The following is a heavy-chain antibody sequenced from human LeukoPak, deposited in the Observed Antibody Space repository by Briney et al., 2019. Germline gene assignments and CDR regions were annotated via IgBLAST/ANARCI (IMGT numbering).Heavy chain of an antibody. CDR3: ATVRPYYYHMDV. Sequence: GESLKISCKGSGYSFTSYWIGWVRQMPGRGLEWRGRIYPGDSDTRYSPSFQGQVTISADKSISTAYLQWSSLKASDTAMYYCATVRPYYYHMDVWGKGTTVTISS. CDR1: GYSFTSYW. CDR2: IYPGDSDT. D-gene: IGHD4-23*01. J-gene: IGHJ6*03. V-gene: IGHV5-51*01.